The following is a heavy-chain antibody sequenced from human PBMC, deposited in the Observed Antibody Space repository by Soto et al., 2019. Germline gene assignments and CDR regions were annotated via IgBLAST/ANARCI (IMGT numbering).Heavy chain of an antibody. CDR1: GFSLSTSGMC. V-gene: IGHV2-70*01. Sequence: SGPTLVNPTQTLTLTCTFSGFSLSTSGMCVSWIRQPPGKALEWLALIDWGDDKYYSTSLKTRLTISKDTSRNQVVLTMTNMDPVDTATYYCARIQQKFYYDSSGYYWDYFDYWGQGTLVTVSS. D-gene: IGHD3-22*01. J-gene: IGHJ4*02. CDR2: IDWGDDK. CDR3: ARIQQKFYYDSSGYYWDYFDY.